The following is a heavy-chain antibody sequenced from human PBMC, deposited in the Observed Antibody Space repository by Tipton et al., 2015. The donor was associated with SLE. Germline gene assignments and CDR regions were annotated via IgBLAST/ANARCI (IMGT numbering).Heavy chain of an antibody. CDR1: GYSFDSYG. CDR2: ISAHKHNA. D-gene: IGHD2-2*01. V-gene: IGHV1-18*01. J-gene: IGHJ4*02. Sequence: QVQLVQSGVEVKKPGASVKVSCKASGYSFDSYGISWIRQAPGQGLEWMGWISAHKHNANYAQRFQGRVTVTTDPSTSTAYMELRSLRSDDTAVYYCARWGEDIVVVPAAYYFDYWGQGTLVTVSS. CDR3: ARWGEDIVVVPAAYYFDY.